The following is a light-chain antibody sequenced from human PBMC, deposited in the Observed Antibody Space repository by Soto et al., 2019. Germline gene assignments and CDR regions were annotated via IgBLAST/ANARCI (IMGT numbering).Light chain of an antibody. V-gene: IGKV3-20*01. J-gene: IGKJ1*01. CDR1: QSVSSSY. CDR2: GAS. Sequence: EIVLTQSPGTLSLSPGERATLSCRASQSVSSSYLAWYRQKPGQAPGLPIYGASSRATGIPDRFSGSGSGTDFTLTISRLEPEDFAVYYCQQYGSSHWTFGQGTKVEIK. CDR3: QQYGSSHWT.